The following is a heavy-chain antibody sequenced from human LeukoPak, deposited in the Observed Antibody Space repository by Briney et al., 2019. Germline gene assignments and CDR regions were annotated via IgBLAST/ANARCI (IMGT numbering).Heavy chain of an antibody. D-gene: IGHD2-2*01. CDR2: IYHTGSA. J-gene: IGHJ4*02. Sequence: PSETLSLTCSVSGYSFTSGHYWGWIRQPPGKGLEWIANIYHTGSAHYNPSLKSRVTTSVDTSKNQFSLKLSSVTAADTAVYYCARYCTSTTCILRGFDYWGQGTLVTVSS. CDR3: ARYCTSTTCILRGFDY. CDR1: GYSFTSGHY. V-gene: IGHV4-38-2*01.